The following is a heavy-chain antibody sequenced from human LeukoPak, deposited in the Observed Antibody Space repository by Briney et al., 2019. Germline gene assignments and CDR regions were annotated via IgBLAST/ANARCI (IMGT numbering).Heavy chain of an antibody. CDR2: INPNSGGT. CDR3: AREYGRDPIFDY. D-gene: IGHD2-8*01. Sequence: GASVKVSCKASGYTFTGYYMHWVRQAPGQGLEWMGWINPNSGGTNYAQKFQGRVTMTRDTSISTAYMELSRLRSEDTAVYYCAREYGRDPIFDYWGQGTLVTVSS. J-gene: IGHJ4*02. V-gene: IGHV1-2*02. CDR1: GYTFTGYY.